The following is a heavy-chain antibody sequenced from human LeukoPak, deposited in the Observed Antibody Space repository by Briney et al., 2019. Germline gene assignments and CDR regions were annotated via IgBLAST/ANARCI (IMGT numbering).Heavy chain of an antibody. V-gene: IGHV7-4-1*02. CDR2: INTNTGNP. CDR3: ALHLSAGLR. Sequence: GASVKVSCKASGYTFTGYYMHWVRQAPGQGLEWMGWINTNTGNPTYAQGFTGRFVFSLDTSVSTAYLQISSLKAEDTAVYYCALHLSAGLRWGQGTLVTVSS. CDR1: GYTFTGYY. D-gene: IGHD2-15*01. J-gene: IGHJ1*01.